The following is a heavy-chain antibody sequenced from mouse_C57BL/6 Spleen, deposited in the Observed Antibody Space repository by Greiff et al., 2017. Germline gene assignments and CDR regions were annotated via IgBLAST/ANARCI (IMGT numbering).Heavy chain of an antibody. V-gene: IGHV5-6*01. CDR1: GFTFSSYG. D-gene: IGHD1-1*01. CDR2: ISSGGSYT. J-gene: IGHJ1*03. Sequence: EVHLVESGGDLVKPGGSLKLSCAASGFTFSSYGMSWVRQTPDKRLEWVATISSGGSYTYYPDSVKGRFTISRDNAKNTLYLQMSSLKSEDTAMYYCARRDYYGSSPRWYFDVWGTGTTVTVSS. CDR3: ARRDYYGSSPRWYFDV.